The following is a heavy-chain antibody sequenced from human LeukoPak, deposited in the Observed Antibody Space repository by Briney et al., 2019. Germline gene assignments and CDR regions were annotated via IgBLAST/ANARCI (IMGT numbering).Heavy chain of an antibody. V-gene: IGHV3-30*18. J-gene: IGHJ5*02. CDR3: AKPHSSGWYVGWFDP. Sequence: GGSLRLSCAASGFTFSSYGMHWVRQAPGKGLEWVAVISYDGSNKYYADSVKGRFTISRDNSKNTLYLQMNSLRAEDTAVYYCAKPHSSGWYVGWFDPWGQGTLVTVSS. CDR2: ISYDGSNK. D-gene: IGHD6-19*01. CDR1: GFTFSSYG.